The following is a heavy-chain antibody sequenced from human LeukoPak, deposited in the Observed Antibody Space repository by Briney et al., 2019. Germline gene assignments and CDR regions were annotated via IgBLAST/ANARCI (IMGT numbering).Heavy chain of an antibody. Sequence: PGESLKISCKGSGYSFTSYWIGWVRQMPGKGLEWMGIIYPGDSDTRYSPSFQGQVTISADKSISTAYLQWSSLKASDTGMYYWVSLGGYCSSTSCYRNWFDPWGQGTLVTVSS. J-gene: IGHJ5*02. D-gene: IGHD2-2*01. CDR1: GYSFTSYW. CDR2: IYPGDSDT. V-gene: IGHV5-51*01. CDR3: VSLGGYCSSTSCYRNWFDP.